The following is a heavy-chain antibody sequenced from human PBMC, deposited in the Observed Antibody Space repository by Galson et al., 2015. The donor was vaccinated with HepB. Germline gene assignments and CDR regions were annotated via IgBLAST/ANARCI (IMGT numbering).Heavy chain of an antibody. CDR3: ARFVSGDPATFDY. D-gene: IGHD3-10*01. CDR2: IIPIFGTA. Sequence: SVKVSCKASGGTFSSYAISWVRQAPGQGLEWMGGIIPIFGTANYAQKFQGRVTITADESTSTAYMELSSLRSEDTAVYYRARFVSGDPATFDYWGQGTLVTVSS. J-gene: IGHJ4*02. V-gene: IGHV1-69*13. CDR1: GGTFSSYA.